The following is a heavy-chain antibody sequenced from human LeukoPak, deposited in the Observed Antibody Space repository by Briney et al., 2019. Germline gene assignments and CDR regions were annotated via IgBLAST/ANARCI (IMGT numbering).Heavy chain of an antibody. D-gene: IGHD2-15*01. CDR1: GFTFSSYW. CDR3: ARDRGGGWDDY. V-gene: IGHV3-7*01. J-gene: IGHJ4*02. CDR2: IKQDGSEK. Sequence: GGSLRLSCAASGFTFSSYWMSWVRQAPGKGLEWVANIKQDGSEKYHVDSVKGRFTISRDNAKNSLYLQMNSLRAEDTAVYYCARDRGGGWDDYWGQGTLVTVSS.